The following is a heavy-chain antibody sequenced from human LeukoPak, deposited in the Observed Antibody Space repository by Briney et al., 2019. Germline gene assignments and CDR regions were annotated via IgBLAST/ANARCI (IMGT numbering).Heavy chain of an antibody. CDR1: GFTFSFYA. Sequence: GGSLRLSCAASGFTFSFYAMHWVRQAPGKGLEWVAVISYDGRTKYYADSVKGRFTISRDSSKNTLYLQMNSLRAEDTAVYYCARDFDYYDSSGSTFDYWGQGTLVTVSS. V-gene: IGHV3-30*01. J-gene: IGHJ4*02. CDR3: ARDFDYYDSSGSTFDY. D-gene: IGHD3-22*01. CDR2: ISYDGRTK.